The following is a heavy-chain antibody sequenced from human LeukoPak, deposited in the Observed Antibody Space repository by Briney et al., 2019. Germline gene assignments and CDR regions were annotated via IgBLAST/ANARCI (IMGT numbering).Heavy chain of an antibody. D-gene: IGHD4-17*01. CDR3: ARDVSTVTTHDAFDI. CDR2: INPSGGST. V-gene: IGHV1-46*01. CDR1: GYTFTSYY. J-gene: IGHJ3*02. Sequence: ASVKVSCKASGYTFTSYYMHWARQAPGQGLEWMGIINPSGGSTSYAQKFQGRVTMTRDTSTSTVYMELSSLRSEDTAVYYCARDVSTVTTHDAFDIWGQGTMVTVSS.